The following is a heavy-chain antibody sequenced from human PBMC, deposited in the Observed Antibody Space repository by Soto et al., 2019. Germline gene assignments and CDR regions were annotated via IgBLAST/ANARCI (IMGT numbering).Heavy chain of an antibody. Sequence: GGSLRLSCAASGFTFSSYWMHWVRQAPGKGLVWVSRINSDGSSTSYADSVKGRFTISRDNAKNTLYLQMNSLRAEDTAVYYCARDNCGGDCPEYYYYYYMDVWGKGTTVTVSS. D-gene: IGHD2-21*02. J-gene: IGHJ6*03. V-gene: IGHV3-74*01. CDR3: ARDNCGGDCPEYYYYYYMDV. CDR2: INSDGSST. CDR1: GFTFSSYW.